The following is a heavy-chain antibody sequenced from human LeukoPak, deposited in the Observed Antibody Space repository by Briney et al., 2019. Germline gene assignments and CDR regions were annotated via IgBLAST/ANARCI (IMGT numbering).Heavy chain of an antibody. D-gene: IGHD2-2*01. V-gene: IGHV3-48*01. Sequence: PGGSLRLSCAASGFTFSSYSMNWVRQAPGKGLEWVSSISSSSSTIYYADSVKGRFTISRDNAKNSLYLQMNSLRAEDTAVYYCARVPPAAILFDYWGQGTLVTVSS. CDR2: ISSSSSTI. J-gene: IGHJ4*02. CDR1: GFTFSSYS. CDR3: ARVPPAAILFDY.